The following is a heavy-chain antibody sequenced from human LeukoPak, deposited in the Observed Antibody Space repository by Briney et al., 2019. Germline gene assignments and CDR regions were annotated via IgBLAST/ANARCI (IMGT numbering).Heavy chain of an antibody. J-gene: IGHJ4*02. Sequence: GRSLRLSCEASGFTFGSHAMYWVRQAPGRGLEWVAGIFGSGGSPHYADPVKGRFTISRDNSRNTVYLQINSLRAEDTAVYYCGKTTVGYSSGQKPAWPVDYWGQGTLVTVSS. CDR1: GFTFGSHA. V-gene: IGHV3-23*01. CDR2: IFGSGGSP. CDR3: GKTTVGYSSGQKPAWPVDY. D-gene: IGHD5-18*01.